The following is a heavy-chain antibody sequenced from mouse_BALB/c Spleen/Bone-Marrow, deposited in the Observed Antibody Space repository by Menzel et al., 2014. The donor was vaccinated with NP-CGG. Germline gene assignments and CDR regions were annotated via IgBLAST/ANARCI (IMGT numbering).Heavy chain of an antibody. V-gene: IGHV1S16*01. CDR3: TYMGYYGSSYAMDY. CDR1: GYTFTSCW. CDR2: INPSNGGT. J-gene: IGHJ4*01. Sequence: VQLQQSGAELVKPGASVKLSCKASGYTFTSCWMHWVKLRPGQGFGWIGEINPSNGGTNYNEKFERKATLTVDKSSSTAYMQLSSLTSEDSAVYYCTYMGYYGSSYAMDYWGQGTSVTVSS. D-gene: IGHD1-1*01.